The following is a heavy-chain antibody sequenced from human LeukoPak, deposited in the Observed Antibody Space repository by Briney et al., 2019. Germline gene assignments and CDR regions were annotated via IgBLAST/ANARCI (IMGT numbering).Heavy chain of an antibody. CDR3: AVVVPTPRKYNTGWSIDF. Sequence: KPSETLSLTCAVNGESFSCYFWSWIRLPPRKGLELSGEINHSGNTNYNPSLKSRVTIPIDTSQNYFSLKLSSVTAADTAVYYCAVVVPTPRKYNTGWSIDFWGQGTLVTVSS. CDR1: GESFSCYF. D-gene: IGHD6-19*01. J-gene: IGHJ4*02. CDR2: INHSGNT. V-gene: IGHV4-34*01.